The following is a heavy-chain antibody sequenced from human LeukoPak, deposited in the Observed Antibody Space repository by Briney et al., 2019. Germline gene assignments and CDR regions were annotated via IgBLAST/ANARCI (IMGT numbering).Heavy chain of an antibody. Sequence: GGSLRLSCAASGSTFSSYSMNWVRQAPGKGLEWVSSISSSSSYIYYADSVKGRFTISRDNAKNSLYLQMNSLRAEDTAVYYCARDSEFSGSFSYWGQGTLVTVSS. CDR3: ARDSEFSGSFSY. V-gene: IGHV3-21*01. CDR2: ISSSSSYI. J-gene: IGHJ4*02. D-gene: IGHD1-26*01. CDR1: GSTFSSYS.